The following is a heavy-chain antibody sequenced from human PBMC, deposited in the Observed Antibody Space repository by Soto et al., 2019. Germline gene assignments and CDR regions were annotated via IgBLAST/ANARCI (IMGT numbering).Heavy chain of an antibody. J-gene: IGHJ4*02. Sequence: QVQLVQSGAEVKKPGASVKVSCKASGYTFTSFGISWLRQAPGQGLEWLGWISAYNGNTKYAQKIQGRVTMTTDTSTSTAYMELRSVRSDDTAVYYCVRDLGSMVRGIDPLFDYWGQGTLVTVSS. CDR3: VRDLGSMVRGIDPLFDY. CDR2: ISAYNGNT. D-gene: IGHD3-10*01. CDR1: GYTFTSFG. V-gene: IGHV1-18*01.